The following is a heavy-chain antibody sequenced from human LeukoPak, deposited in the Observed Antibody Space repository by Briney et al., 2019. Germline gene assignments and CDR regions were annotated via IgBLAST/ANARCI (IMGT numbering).Heavy chain of an antibody. Sequence: GGSLRLSCAASGFTVSTNYMSWARQAPGKGLEWVSVVYSDGKTCYADAVKGRFAISRDNSKNTLYLQMNSLRAEDTAVYYCASRGTAGSGWYDYWGQGTLVTVSS. CDR1: GFTVSTNY. V-gene: IGHV3-53*01. CDR3: ASRGTAGSGWYDY. CDR2: VYSDGKT. J-gene: IGHJ4*02. D-gene: IGHD6-19*01.